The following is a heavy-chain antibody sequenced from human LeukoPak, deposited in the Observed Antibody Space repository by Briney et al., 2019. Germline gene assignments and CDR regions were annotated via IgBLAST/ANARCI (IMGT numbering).Heavy chain of an antibody. Sequence: SQTLSLTCTVSGGSISSGDYYWSWIRQPPGKGLEWIGYIYYSGSTYYNPSLKSRVTISVDTSKNQSSLKLSSVTAADTAVYYCARGGFRGYAPYYFDYWGQGTLVTVSS. CDR3: ARGGFRGYAPYYFDY. CDR1: GGSISSGDYY. CDR2: IYYSGST. J-gene: IGHJ4*02. V-gene: IGHV4-30-4*08. D-gene: IGHD3-10*01.